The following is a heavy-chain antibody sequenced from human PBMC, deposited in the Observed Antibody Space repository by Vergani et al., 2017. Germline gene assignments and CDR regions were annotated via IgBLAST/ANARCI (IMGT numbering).Heavy chain of an antibody. Sequence: QVQLQESGPGLVKPSQTLSLTCTVSGGSISSGSYYWSWIRQPAGKGLEWIGRIYTSGSTNYNPSLQSRVTISVDTSKNQFSLKLSSVTAADTAVYYCARAGWGYDFWSGYYGGHWFDPWGQGTLVTVSS. CDR3: ARAGWGYDFWSGYYGGHWFDP. J-gene: IGHJ5*02. D-gene: IGHD3-3*01. V-gene: IGHV4-61*02. CDR2: IYTSGST. CDR1: GGSISSGSYY.